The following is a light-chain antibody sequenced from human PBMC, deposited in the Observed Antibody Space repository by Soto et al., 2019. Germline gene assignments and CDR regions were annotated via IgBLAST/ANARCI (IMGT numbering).Light chain of an antibody. V-gene: IGLV1-44*01. CDR1: SSNIGSNT. CDR3: AAWDDSLTGFYV. Sequence: QSVLTQPPSASGTHGQRVTISCSGSSSNIGSNTVNWYQHLPGTARKLLIYINDQRPSGVPDRFSGSKSGTSASLSISGLQSEDEADYYCAAWDDSLTGFYVFGSGTKHTLL. CDR2: IND. J-gene: IGLJ1*01.